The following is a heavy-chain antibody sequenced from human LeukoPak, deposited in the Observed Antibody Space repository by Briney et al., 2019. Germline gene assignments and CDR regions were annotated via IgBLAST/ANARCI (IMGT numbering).Heavy chain of an antibody. J-gene: IGHJ4*02. CDR3: ARERSAVNNFDY. V-gene: IGHV1-46*04. CDR2: INPSGGST. D-gene: IGHD6-19*01. CDR1: GYTFTGYY. Sequence: ASVKVSCKASGYTFTGYYMHWVRQAPGQGLEWMGIINPSGGSTSCAQKLQGRVTMTRDTSTSTVYMELSSLRSEDTAVYYCARERSAVNNFDYWGQGTLVTVSS.